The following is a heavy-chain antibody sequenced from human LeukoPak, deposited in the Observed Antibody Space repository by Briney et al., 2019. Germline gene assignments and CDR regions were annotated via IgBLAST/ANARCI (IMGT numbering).Heavy chain of an antibody. CDR3: ARDWAIVVVPSY. D-gene: IGHD3-22*01. J-gene: IGHJ4*02. CDR1: GYTFTNYH. Sequence: ASVKLSCKASGYTFTNYHISWIRQAPGKGLELIRWISANNSNTNYAQKLQGRVTMNTDTYTRTAYMELRSLRSDDTAVYYCARDWAIVVVPSYWGQGTLVTVSS. CDR2: ISANNSNT. V-gene: IGHV1-18*04.